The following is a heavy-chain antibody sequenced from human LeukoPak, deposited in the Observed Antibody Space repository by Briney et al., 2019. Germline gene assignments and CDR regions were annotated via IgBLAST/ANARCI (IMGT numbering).Heavy chain of an antibody. CDR3: ASEKTYYYDSSGYPAPNDAFDI. CDR2: LNPNSGGP. CDR1: GYTFTGYY. D-gene: IGHD3-22*01. J-gene: IGHJ3*02. V-gene: IGHV1-2*02. Sequence: ASVKVSCKASGYTFTGYYMHWVRQAPGQGLEGMGGLNPNSGGPNYAQTFQGRVTMTRDTSISTAYMELSRLRSDDTAVYYCASEKTYYYDSSGYPAPNDAFDIWGQGTIVTVSS.